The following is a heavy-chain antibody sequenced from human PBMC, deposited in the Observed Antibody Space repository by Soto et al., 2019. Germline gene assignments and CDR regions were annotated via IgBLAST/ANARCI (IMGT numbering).Heavy chain of an antibody. CDR2: IKQDGSEK. CDR1: GFTFSSYW. V-gene: IGHV3-7*05. CDR3: ARDRESFDCSGGSCYSGRKNYFDY. J-gene: IGHJ4*02. Sequence: GGSLRLSCAASGFTFSSYWMSWVRQAPGKGLEWVANIKQDGSEKYYVDSVKGRFTISRDNAKNSLYLQMNSLRAEDTAVYYCARDRESFDCSGGSCYSGRKNYFDYWGQGTLVTVSS. D-gene: IGHD2-15*01.